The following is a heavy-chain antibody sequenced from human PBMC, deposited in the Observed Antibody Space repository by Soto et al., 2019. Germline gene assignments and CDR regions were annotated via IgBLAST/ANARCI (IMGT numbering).Heavy chain of an antibody. CDR3: ARVVATITDYYYGMDV. CDR1: GFTFSSNA. CDR2: ISYAESNK. D-gene: IGHD5-12*01. Sequence: GGSLRLSCAASGFTFSSNAMSWVRQAPGKGLEWVAVISYAESNKYYADSVKGRFTISRDNSKNTLYLQMNSLRAEDTAVYYCARVVATITDYYYGMDVWGQGTTVTVSS. V-gene: IGHV3-30-3*01. J-gene: IGHJ6*02.